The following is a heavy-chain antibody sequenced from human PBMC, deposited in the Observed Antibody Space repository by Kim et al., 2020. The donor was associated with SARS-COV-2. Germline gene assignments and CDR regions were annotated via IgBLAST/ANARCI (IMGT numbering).Heavy chain of an antibody. Sequence: ASVKVSCKASGYTFTSYAMNWVRQAPGQGLEWMGWINTNTGNPTYAQGFTGRFVFSLDTSVSTAYLQISSLKAEDTAVYYCARDAIVVPAAAVYGMDVWGQGTTVTVSS. V-gene: IGHV7-4-1*02. CDR3: ARDAIVVPAAAVYGMDV. J-gene: IGHJ6*02. D-gene: IGHD2-2*01. CDR2: INTNTGNP. CDR1: GYTFTSYA.